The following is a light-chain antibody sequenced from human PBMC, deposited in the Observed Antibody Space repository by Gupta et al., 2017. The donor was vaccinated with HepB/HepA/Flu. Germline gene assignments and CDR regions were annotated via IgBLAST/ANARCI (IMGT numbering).Light chain of an antibody. CDR2: LNSDGSP. CDR3: QNWSTGSEV. CDR1: SGHSSYA. Sequence: QLVLTQSPSASASLGASVKLTCTLSSGHSSYAIAWHQQQPEKGPSYLMTLNSDGSPSKGDGIPDRFYGSSSGAALTITSPSPQAEDEYYYQSQNWSTGSEVFGGGTRLTVL. V-gene: IGLV4-69*01. J-gene: IGLJ3*02.